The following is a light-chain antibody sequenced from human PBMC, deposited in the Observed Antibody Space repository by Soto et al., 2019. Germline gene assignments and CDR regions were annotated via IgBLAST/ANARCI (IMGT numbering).Light chain of an antibody. J-gene: IGKJ1*01. Sequence: EIVMTQSPATLSVSPGERATLSCRASQSVSSNLAWYQQKPGQAPRLLIYGASTRATGIPARFSGSGSGTEVTLTIISLQSEDFAVYYCQQYNNWPPCTFGQGTKVEIK. CDR1: QSVSSN. CDR2: GAS. V-gene: IGKV3-15*01. CDR3: QQYNNWPPCT.